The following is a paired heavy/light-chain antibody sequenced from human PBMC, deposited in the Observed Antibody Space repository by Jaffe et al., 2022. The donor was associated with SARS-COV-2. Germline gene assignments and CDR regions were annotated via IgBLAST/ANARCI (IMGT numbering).Heavy chain of an antibody. D-gene: IGHD3-9*01. CDR1: GFTFSSYA. CDR3: AIHTGHYDISTGYSGMKFDY. V-gene: IGHV3-23*01. J-gene: IGHJ4*02. Sequence: EVQLLESGGGLVQPGGSLRLSCAASGFTFSSYAMSWVRQAPGKGLEWVSAISGSGGSTYYADSVKGRFTISRDNSKNTLYLQMNSLRAEDTAVYYCAIHTGHYDISTGYSGMKFDYWGQGTLVTVSS. CDR2: ISGSGGST.
Light chain of an antibody. Sequence: EIVMTQSPATLSVSPGERATLSCRASQSVSSNLAWYQQKPGQAPRLLIYGASTRATGIPARFSGSGSGTEFTLTISSLQSEDFAVYYCQQYNNWPVFGQGTKLEIK. J-gene: IGKJ2*01. CDR1: QSVSSN. V-gene: IGKV3-15*01. CDR2: GAS. CDR3: QQYNNWPV.